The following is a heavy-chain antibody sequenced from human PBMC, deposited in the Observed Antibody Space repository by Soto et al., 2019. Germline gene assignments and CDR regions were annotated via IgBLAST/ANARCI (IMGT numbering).Heavy chain of an antibody. CDR1: GVSIDSGGYY. J-gene: IGHJ4*02. D-gene: IGHD2-15*01. CDR2: IYHRGGGT. Sequence: QVHLQESGPGLVKPSQTLSLICSVSGVSIDSGGYYWSWIRQRPGKGLEGIGYIYHRGGGTFYNTGLKSRAAISIGKSKNLVWLDMTSMTAAETAVYYCARDGGRCIGGTCLTNGGQGTLVTVSS. CDR3: ARDGGRCIGGTCLTN. V-gene: IGHV4-31*03.